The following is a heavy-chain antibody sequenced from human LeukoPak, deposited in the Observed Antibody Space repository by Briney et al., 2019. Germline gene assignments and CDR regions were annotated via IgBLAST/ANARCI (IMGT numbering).Heavy chain of an antibody. CDR1: GYTFTSYA. CDR3: ARVAVAGRKNWFDP. D-gene: IGHD6-19*01. CDR2: INAGNGNT. V-gene: IGHV1-3*01. Sequence: ASVKVSCTASGYTFTSYAMHWVRQAPGQRLEWMGWINAGNGNTKYSQKFQGRVTITRDTSASTAYMELSSLRSEDTAVYYCARVAVAGRKNWFDPWGQGTLVTVSS. J-gene: IGHJ5*02.